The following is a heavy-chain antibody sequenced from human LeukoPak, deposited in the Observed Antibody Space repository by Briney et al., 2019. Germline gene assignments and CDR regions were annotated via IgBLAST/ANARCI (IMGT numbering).Heavy chain of an antibody. CDR1: RGSINSYY. J-gene: IGHJ5*02. CDR3: ARFLETDNCFDP. Sequence: SETLSLTCTVSRGSINSYYWSWIRQSPGKGLEWIGYVRYSGSTHYNPSLKSRVTISVDTSKKYFSLKLTSVSAADTAVYCCARFLETDNCFDPWGQGILVIVSS. CDR2: VRYSGST. D-gene: IGHD3-3*01. V-gene: IGHV4-59*01.